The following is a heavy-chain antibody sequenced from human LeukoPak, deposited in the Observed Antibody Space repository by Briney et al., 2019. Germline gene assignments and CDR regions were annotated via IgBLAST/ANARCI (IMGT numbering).Heavy chain of an antibody. V-gene: IGHV4-59*01. D-gene: IGHD3/OR15-3a*01. CDR1: GGLISIYY. J-gene: IGHJ4*02. CDR2: IYYSGST. Sequence: PSETLSPSRAVSGGLISIYYRGWSRQPPEKGLEWIGYIYYSGSTNYNPSLKSRVTISVDTSKNQYSLKLSSVTAADTAVYYCARCRDWTHGDFWGQGNLVTVSS. CDR3: ARCRDWTHGDF.